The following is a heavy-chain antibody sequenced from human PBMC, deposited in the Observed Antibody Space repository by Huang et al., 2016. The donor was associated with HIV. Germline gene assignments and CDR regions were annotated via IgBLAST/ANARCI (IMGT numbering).Heavy chain of an antibody. V-gene: IGHV1-46*03. J-gene: IGHJ5*01. CDR2: VNPSGGGA. D-gene: IGHD6-13*01. CDR3: AREGITPSGTEVSGFDF. Sequence: QVQLVQSGAEVKKPGASVTISCKASGFSILIYYIHWVRQAPGQGREWMGRVNPSGGGAEYAQKVKGRVTMTRETSTRTLYMELSSLRSEDTAVYYCAREGITPSGTEVSGFDFWGQGTPVSVSS. CDR1: GFSILIYY.